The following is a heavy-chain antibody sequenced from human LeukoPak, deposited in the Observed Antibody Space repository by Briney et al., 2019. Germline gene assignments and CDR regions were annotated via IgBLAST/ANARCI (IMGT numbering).Heavy chain of an antibody. CDR2: IIPIFGTA. V-gene: IGHV1-69*13. Sequence: ASVKVSCTASRGTFSSYAISWVRQAPGQGLEWMGGIIPIFGTANYAQKFQGRVTITADESTSTAYMELSSLRSEDTAVYYCARDQCSSTSCHYYYYMDVWGKGTTVTVSS. CDR3: ARDQCSSTSCHYYYYMDV. D-gene: IGHD2-2*01. CDR1: RGTFSSYA. J-gene: IGHJ6*03.